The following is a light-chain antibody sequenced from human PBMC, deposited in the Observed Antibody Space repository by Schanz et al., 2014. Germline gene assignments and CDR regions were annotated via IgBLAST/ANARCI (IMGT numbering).Light chain of an antibody. Sequence: EIVLTQSPDTLSLSPGERATLSCRASQSVGSRSLAWYQQKPGQAPRLLIYGASTRATGIPARFSGSVSGTDFSLTISGLQPEDFATYFCQHSSDFALTFGGGTMVEI. CDR2: GAS. V-gene: IGKV3-20*01. CDR1: QSVGSRS. J-gene: IGKJ4*01. CDR3: QHSSDFALT.